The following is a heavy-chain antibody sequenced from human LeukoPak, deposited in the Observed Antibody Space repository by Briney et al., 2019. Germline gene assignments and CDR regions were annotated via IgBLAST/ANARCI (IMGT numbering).Heavy chain of an antibody. CDR3: ARDRGCSSTSCYRSFDY. CDR1: GYTFTSYD. CDR2: MNPNSGNT. J-gene: IGHJ4*02. D-gene: IGHD2-2*01. Sequence: ASVKVSCKASGYTFTSYDINWVRQATGQGLEWMGWMNPNSGNTGYAQKFQGRVTMTRNTSISTAYMELSSLRSEDTAVYYCARDRGCSSTSCYRSFDYWGQGTLVTVSS. V-gene: IGHV1-8*01.